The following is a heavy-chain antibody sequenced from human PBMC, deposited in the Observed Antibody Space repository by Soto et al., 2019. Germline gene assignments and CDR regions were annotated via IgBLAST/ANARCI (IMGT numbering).Heavy chain of an antibody. CDR2: IYWDDDK. CDR3: APRVRDYGLGRERANYFAP. CDR1: GFSLSTTGVG. Sequence: QITLKESGPTLVIPTQTLTLTCTFSGFSLSTTGVGVGWIRQPPGKALEWLALIYWDDDKRYSPSLKSRLTITKDTSNTAVTLTLTNMAPVDTATYYCAPRVRDYGLGRERANYFAPWGPGPLVPFSS. V-gene: IGHV2-5*02. J-gene: IGHJ5*02. D-gene: IGHD3-10*01.